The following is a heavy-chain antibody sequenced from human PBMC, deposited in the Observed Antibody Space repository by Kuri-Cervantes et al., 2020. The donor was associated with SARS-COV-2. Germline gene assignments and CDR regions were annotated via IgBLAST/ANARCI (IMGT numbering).Heavy chain of an antibody. D-gene: IGHD2-15*01. J-gene: IGHJ6*03. CDR3: ATCGSCYSILWYYYMDV. Sequence: GESLKISCAAAGFTVSSNYMSWVRQAPGRGLEWVSVIYSGGSTYYADTVKGRFTISRDNAKNSLYLQTNSLRAEDTAVYYGATCGSCYSILWYYYMDVWGKGTTVTVSS. CDR2: IYSGGST. CDR1: GFTVSSNY. V-gene: IGHV3-53*01.